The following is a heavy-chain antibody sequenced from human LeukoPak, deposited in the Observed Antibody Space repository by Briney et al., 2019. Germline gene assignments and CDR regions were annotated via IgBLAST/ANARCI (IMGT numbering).Heavy chain of an antibody. CDR2: ISGSSNTI. V-gene: IGHV3-48*04. D-gene: IGHD2-15*01. Sequence: GGSLRLSCAASGFSFSSYSMNWVRQAPGKGLEWLSYISGSSNTISYADSVKGRFTISRDNAMNSQYLQMNSLRAEDTAVYYCARESLGYCSGSTCYYFYMDFWGKGTTVTVSS. J-gene: IGHJ6*03. CDR1: GFSFSSYS. CDR3: ARESLGYCSGSTCYYFYMDF.